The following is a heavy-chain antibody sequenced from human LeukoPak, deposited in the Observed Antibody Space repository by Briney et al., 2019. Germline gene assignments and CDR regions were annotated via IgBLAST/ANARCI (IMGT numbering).Heavy chain of an antibody. D-gene: IGHD3-16*01. V-gene: IGHV4-59*01. CDR3: ARVKGGFDP. Sequence: SETLSLTCAVSGGSISNYYWSWIRQPPGKGLGWIGYIYYTGSTNYNPSLKSRVTLSVDTSKNQFSLKLTSVTAADTAVYYCARVKGGFDPWGQGTLVTVSS. CDR2: IYYTGST. CDR1: GGSISNYY. J-gene: IGHJ5*02.